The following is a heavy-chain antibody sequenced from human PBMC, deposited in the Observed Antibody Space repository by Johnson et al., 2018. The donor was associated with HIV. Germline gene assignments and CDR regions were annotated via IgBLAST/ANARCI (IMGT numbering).Heavy chain of an antibody. V-gene: IGHV3-23*04. Sequence: VQLVESGGGLVQPGGSLRLSCAASGFTFSSYAMSWVRQAPGQGLEWISAISGSGGSTYYADSVKGRFTIPRDNSKNTMYLQMNSLRAEDTAVYYGAEAPWSLGVVIERSDAFDIWGQGTMVTVSS. CDR3: AEAPWSLGVVIERSDAFDI. J-gene: IGHJ3*02. CDR1: GFTFSSYA. D-gene: IGHD3-3*01. CDR2: ISGSGGST.